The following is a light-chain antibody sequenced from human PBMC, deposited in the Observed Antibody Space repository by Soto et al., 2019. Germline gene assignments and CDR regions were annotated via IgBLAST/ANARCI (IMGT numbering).Light chain of an antibody. Sequence: DIVMTQSPLSLPVTPGEPASISCRSSQSLLYSNGYNYLDWYLQKPGQSPQLLIYFGSNRASGVPHRFRAGGSGTDFILTISSVEPEDVGVYYGVQSLGAPLTVGPGTKVHVK. CDR2: FGS. CDR1: QSLLYSNGYNY. V-gene: IGKV2-28*01. CDR3: VQSLGAPLT. J-gene: IGKJ3*01.